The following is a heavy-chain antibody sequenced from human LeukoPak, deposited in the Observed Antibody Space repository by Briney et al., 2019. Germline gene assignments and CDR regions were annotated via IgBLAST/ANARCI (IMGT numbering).Heavy chain of an antibody. CDR1: GYTFTSHD. D-gene: IGHD6-13*01. J-gene: IGHJ4*02. Sequence: ASVKVSCKASGYTFTSHDINWVRQATGQGLEWMGWMNPNSGNTGYAQKFQGRITMTRNTSISTAYMELSSLTSEDTAVYYCARIAAAGNRRLNYWGQGTLVTVSS. CDR3: ARIAAAGNRRLNY. CDR2: MNPNSGNT. V-gene: IGHV1-8*01.